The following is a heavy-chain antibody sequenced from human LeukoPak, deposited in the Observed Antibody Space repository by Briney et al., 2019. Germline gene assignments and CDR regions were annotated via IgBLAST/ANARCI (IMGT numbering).Heavy chain of an antibody. V-gene: IGHV3-11*04. CDR2: ISSSGSTI. Sequence: AGGSLRLSCAASGFTFSDYYMSWIRQAPGKGLEWVSYISSSGSTIYYADSVEGRFTISRDNAKNSVYLQMNSLRAEDTAVYYCARVHCTSIGCYYQPFDYWGQGTLVTVSS. CDR1: GFTFSDYY. CDR3: ARVHCTSIGCYYQPFDY. D-gene: IGHD2-2*01. J-gene: IGHJ4*02.